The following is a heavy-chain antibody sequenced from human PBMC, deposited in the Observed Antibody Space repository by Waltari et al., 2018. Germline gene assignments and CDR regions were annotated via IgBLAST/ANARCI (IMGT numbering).Heavy chain of an antibody. CDR1: GFSLSTSGVG. Sequence: QITLKESGPTLVKPTQTLTLTCTFSGFSLSTSGVGVGWIRQPPGKALEWLALIYWNDDKRYSPSLKSRRTITKDTSKNQVVLTMTNMDPVDTATYYCAHSPIPPIVVVPAAIWFDPWGQGTLVTVSS. CDR3: AHSPIPPIVVVPAAIWFDP. CDR2: IYWNDDK. V-gene: IGHV2-5*01. D-gene: IGHD2-2*01. J-gene: IGHJ5*02.